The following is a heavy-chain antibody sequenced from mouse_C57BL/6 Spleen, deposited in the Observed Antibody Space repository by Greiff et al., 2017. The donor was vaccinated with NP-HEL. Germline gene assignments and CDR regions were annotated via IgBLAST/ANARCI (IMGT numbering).Heavy chain of an antibody. D-gene: IGHD1-1*01. CDR3: AREQFITTVVAHYYAMDY. CDR1: GYTFTSYW. V-gene: IGHV1-55*01. J-gene: IGHJ4*01. CDR2: IYPGSGST. Sequence: VQLQQPGAELVKPGASVKMSCKASGYTFTSYWITWVKQRPGQGLEWIGDIYPGSGSTNYNEKFKGKATLTADKSSSTAYMQLNSLTSEDSAVYFCAREQFITTVVAHYYAMDYWGQGTSVTVSS.